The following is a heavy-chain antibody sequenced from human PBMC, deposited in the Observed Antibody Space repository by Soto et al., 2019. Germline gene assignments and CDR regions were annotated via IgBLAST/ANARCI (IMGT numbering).Heavy chain of an antibody. V-gene: IGHV3-23*01. J-gene: IGHJ6*02. D-gene: IGHD3-10*01. CDR1: GFTFSSYA. CDR2: ISGSGGST. Sequence: QPGGSLRLSCAASGFTFSSYAMSWVRQAPGKGLEWVSAISGSGGSTYYADSVKGRFTISRDNSKNTLYLQMNSLRAEDTAVYYCAKVGPGYGSGSYYMWDVYYYYGMDVWGQGTTVTVSS. CDR3: AKVGPGYGSGSYYMWDVYYYYGMDV.